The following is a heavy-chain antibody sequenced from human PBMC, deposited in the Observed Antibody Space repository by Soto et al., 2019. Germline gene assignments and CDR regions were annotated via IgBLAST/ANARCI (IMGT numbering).Heavy chain of an antibody. Sequence: EVQLVESGGGLVQPGGSLRLSCSASGFTFSSYAMHWVRQAPGKGLEYVLALSSNGGSTNYADSVKGRFTISRDNSKNTLYLQMSSLRAEDTAVYYCVKMKYNSGWYDYWGQGTLVTVSS. CDR1: GFTFSSYA. CDR3: VKMKYNSGWYDY. J-gene: IGHJ4*02. D-gene: IGHD6-19*01. CDR2: LSSNGGST. V-gene: IGHV3-64D*06.